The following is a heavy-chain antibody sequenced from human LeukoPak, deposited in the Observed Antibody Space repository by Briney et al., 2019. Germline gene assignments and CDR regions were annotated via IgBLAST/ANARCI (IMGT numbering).Heavy chain of an antibody. CDR2: ISSSSSYI. CDR3: ARVILRLDYDSSGYYQSPNYYYYMDV. J-gene: IGHJ6*03. D-gene: IGHD3-22*01. Sequence: GGALRLSCAASGFTFSSYTMNWVRQAPGKGLEWVSSISSSSSYIYYADSVKGRFTISRDNFKNTLYLQMNSVRAEDTAVYYCARVILRLDYDSSGYYQSPNYYYYMDVWGKGTTVTISS. V-gene: IGHV3-21*01. CDR1: GFTFSSYT.